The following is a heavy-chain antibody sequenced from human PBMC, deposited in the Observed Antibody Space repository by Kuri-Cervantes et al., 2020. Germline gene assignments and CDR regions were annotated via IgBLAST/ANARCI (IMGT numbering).Heavy chain of an antibody. Sequence: GESLKISFAASGFTLSSYAMHWVRQAPGKGLEWVAVISYDGSNKYYADSVKGRFTISRDNSKNTLYLQMNSLRAEDTAVYYCASERGYSYGLSSEPYPEVFQHWGQGTLVTVSS. V-gene: IGHV3-30-3*01. D-gene: IGHD5-18*01. J-gene: IGHJ1*01. CDR2: ISYDGSNK. CDR3: ASERGYSYGLSSEPYPEVFQH. CDR1: GFTLSSYA.